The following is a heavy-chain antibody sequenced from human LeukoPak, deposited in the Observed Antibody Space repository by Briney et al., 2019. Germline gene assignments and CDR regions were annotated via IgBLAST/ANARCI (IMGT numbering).Heavy chain of an antibody. CDR3: ARVGVWGSYCTRGGY. J-gene: IGHJ4*02. D-gene: IGHD3-16*01. CDR1: GGSFSGYY. V-gene: IGHV4-34*01. Sequence: SETLSLTCAVYGGSFSGYYWSWIRQPPGKGLEWIGEINHSGSTNYNPSLKSRVTISVDTSKNQFSLKLSSVTAADTAVYYCARVGVWGSYCTRGGYWGQGTLVTVSS. CDR2: INHSGST.